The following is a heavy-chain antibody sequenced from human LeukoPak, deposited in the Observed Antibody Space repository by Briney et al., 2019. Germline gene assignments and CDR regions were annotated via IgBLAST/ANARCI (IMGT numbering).Heavy chain of an antibody. J-gene: IGHJ6*02. V-gene: IGHV3-33*08. CDR2: IWFDKNQ. Sequence: GGSLRLSCAASGFTFSSYAMSWVRQAPGKGLEWVADIWFDKNQHFADSVKGRFAISRDNSKNTVYLQINSLRAEDTAVYYCARDRHCVNGVCHSPPGMDVWGQGTTVTVSS. CDR3: ARDRHCVNGVCHSPPGMDV. CDR1: GFTFSSYA. D-gene: IGHD2-8*01.